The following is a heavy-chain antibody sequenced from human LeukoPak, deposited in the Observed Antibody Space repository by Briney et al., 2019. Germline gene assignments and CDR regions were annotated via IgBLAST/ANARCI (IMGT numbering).Heavy chain of an antibody. J-gene: IGHJ4*02. CDR2: IIPILGIA. Sequence: GASVKVSCKASGGTFSSYAISWVRQAPGQGLEWMGRIIPILGIANYAQKFQGRVTITADESTSTAYMELSSLRSEDTAVYYCAGGVSYYFDYWGQGTLVTVSS. CDR1: GGTFSSYA. CDR3: AGGVSYYFDY. V-gene: IGHV1-69*04.